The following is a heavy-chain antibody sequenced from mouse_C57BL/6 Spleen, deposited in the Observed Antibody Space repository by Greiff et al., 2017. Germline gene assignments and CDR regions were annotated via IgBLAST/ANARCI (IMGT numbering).Heavy chain of an antibody. CDR3: ARIPLYDYDRAMDY. V-gene: IGHV1-69*01. CDR2: IDPSDSYT. Sequence: VQLQQPGAELVMPGASVKLSCKASGYTFTSYWMHWVKQRPGQGLEWIGEIDPSDSYTNYNQKFKGKSTLTVDKSSSTAYMRLSSLTSEDSAVYYCARIPLYDYDRAMDYWGQGTSVTVSS. D-gene: IGHD2-4*01. J-gene: IGHJ4*01. CDR1: GYTFTSYW.